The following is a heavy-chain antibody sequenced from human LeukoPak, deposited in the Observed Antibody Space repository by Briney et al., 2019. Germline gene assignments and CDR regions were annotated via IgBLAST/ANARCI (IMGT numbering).Heavy chain of an antibody. J-gene: IGHJ4*02. V-gene: IGHV4-59*01. CDR3: ARFRSAADHPDS. D-gene: IGHD1-14*01. CDR2: ISHTGIT. Sequence: SETLSLTCAVYGGSFSGYYWSWIRQPPGKGLEWIGYISHTGITNYNPSLESRVIISADTSRNQFSLKLTSITAADTAVYYCARFRSAADHPDSWGQGTLVTVSS. CDR1: GGSFSGYY.